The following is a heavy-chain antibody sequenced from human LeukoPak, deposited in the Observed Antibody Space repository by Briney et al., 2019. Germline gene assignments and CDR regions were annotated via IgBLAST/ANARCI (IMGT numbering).Heavy chain of an antibody. J-gene: IGHJ6*02. V-gene: IGHV3-7*02. CDR1: GFTFSSIW. CDR2: IKHDGSET. Sequence: GGSLRLSCATSGFTFSSIWMSWVRQAPGKGLEWVANIKHDGSETNYVDSVKGRFTISRDNAKNSLHQQMNSLRVEDTAVYYCAKNGGPHGMDVWGQGTTVTVSS. D-gene: IGHD3-16*01. CDR3: AKNGGPHGMDV.